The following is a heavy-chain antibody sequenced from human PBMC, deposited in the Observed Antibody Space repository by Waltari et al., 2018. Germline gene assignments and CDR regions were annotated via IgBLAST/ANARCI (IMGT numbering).Heavy chain of an antibody. J-gene: IGHJ3*01. CDR2: INPNTGAA. Sequence: QVQLVQSGAEVQKPGASVRVSGKASGYTFISYDINWGRQAPGQGLEWMGWINPNTGAARFAQNFQDRVTMTRSTSETTAYMEISDLTSHDTAVYYCARGDNWNDRLDFWGQGTKVTVSS. V-gene: IGHV1-8*01. CDR3: ARGDNWNDRLDF. CDR1: GYTFISYD. D-gene: IGHD1-1*01.